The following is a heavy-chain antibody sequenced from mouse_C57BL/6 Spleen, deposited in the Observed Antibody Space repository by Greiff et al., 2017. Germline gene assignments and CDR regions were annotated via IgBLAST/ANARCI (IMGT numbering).Heavy chain of an antibody. D-gene: IGHD2-4*01. J-gene: IGHJ4*01. CDR3: ARPYYDYDGSSYDAMDY. Sequence: EVMLVESGGGLVKPGGSLKLSCAASGFTFSDYGMHWVRQAPEKGLEWVAYISSGSSTIYYADTVKGRFTISRDNAKNTLFLQMTSLWSEDTAMXYCARPYYDYDGSSYDAMDYWGQGTSVTVSS. CDR1: GFTFSDYG. CDR2: ISSGSSTI. V-gene: IGHV5-17*01.